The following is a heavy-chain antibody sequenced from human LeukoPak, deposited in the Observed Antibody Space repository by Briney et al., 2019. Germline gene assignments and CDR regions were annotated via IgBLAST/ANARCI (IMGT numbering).Heavy chain of an antibody. V-gene: IGHV4-39*02. CDR2: IYYSGST. Sequence: SETLSLTCTVSGGSIRSGSHYWAWIRQPPGKGLEWIGSIYYSGSTYYNPSLENRVTISIDTSKNHFSLKLNSVTAADTAVYYCQLGFRLHPSREGYFDLWGRGTLVTVSS. CDR1: GGSIRSGSHY. D-gene: IGHD3-9*01. J-gene: IGHJ2*01. CDR3: QLGFRLHPSREGYFDL.